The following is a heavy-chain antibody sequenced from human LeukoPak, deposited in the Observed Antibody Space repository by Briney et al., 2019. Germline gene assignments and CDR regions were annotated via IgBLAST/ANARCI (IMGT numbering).Heavy chain of an antibody. Sequence: ASVKVSCKASGGTFSSYAMTWVRQAPGKGLEWVSAVSGSGSSTYYADSVKGRFTISRDNSKNTLYLQMNSLRAEDTAVYYCAKGGGYDFWSGGFDYWGQGTLGTVSS. CDR2: VSGSGSST. J-gene: IGHJ4*02. CDR3: AKGGGYDFWSGGFDY. CDR1: GGTFSSYA. V-gene: IGHV3-23*01. D-gene: IGHD3-3*01.